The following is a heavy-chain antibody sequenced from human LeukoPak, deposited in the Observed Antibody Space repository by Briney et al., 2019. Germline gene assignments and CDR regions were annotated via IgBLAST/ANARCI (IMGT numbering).Heavy chain of an antibody. CDR1: GFTFSSYS. Sequence: GESLKISCAASGFTFSSYSMNWVRQAPGKGLEWVSSSSSSGSYIFHADSVKGRFTISRDNAKNSLYLQMNSLRAEDTAVYYCAREGPINNGDLDYWGQGTLVTVSS. V-gene: IGHV3-21*01. J-gene: IGHJ4*02. CDR3: AREGPINNGDLDY. D-gene: IGHD1/OR15-1a*01. CDR2: SSSSGSYI.